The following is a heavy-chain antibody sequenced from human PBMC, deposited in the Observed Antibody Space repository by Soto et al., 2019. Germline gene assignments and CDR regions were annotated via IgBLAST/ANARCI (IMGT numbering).Heavy chain of an antibody. V-gene: IGHV4-59*01. CDR2: IYYSGIT. Sequence: SETLSLTCTVSGGSISSYYWSWIRQPPGKGLEWIGYIYYSGITNYNPSLKSRVTISVDTSKNQFSLKLSSVTAADTAVYYCARAAGYGDYEWWFDPWGQRTLVAVSS. J-gene: IGHJ5*02. CDR3: ARAAGYGDYEWWFDP. D-gene: IGHD4-17*01. CDR1: GGSISSYY.